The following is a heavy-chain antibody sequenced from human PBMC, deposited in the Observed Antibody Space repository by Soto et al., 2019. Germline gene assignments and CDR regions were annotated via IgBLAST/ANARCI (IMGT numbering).Heavy chain of an antibody. CDR2: ISYDGSNK. CDR1: GFTFSSYG. Sequence: QEQLVESGGGVVQPGTSLRLSCAASGFTFSSYGMHWVRQAPGKGLEWVAVISYDGSNKYYADSVKGRFTISRDNSKNTLYLQMNSLRAEDTAVYYCANDKYYGGYYGMDVWGQGTTVTVSS. D-gene: IGHD3-10*01. J-gene: IGHJ6*02. V-gene: IGHV3-30*18. CDR3: ANDKYYGGYYGMDV.